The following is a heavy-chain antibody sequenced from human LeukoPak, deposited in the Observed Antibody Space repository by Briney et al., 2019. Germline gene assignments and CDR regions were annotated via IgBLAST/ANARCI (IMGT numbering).Heavy chain of an antibody. V-gene: IGHV1-46*01. CDR2: ISPSGGST. CDR3: ARFAVHRRLAVAGQFGLDY. CDR1: GYTFTGYW. J-gene: IGHJ4*02. Sequence: ASVKLSCKAFGYTFTGYWMHWVRQAPGQGPEWMGVISPSGGSTIYAQKFKGRVTLTRDMSTSTDYLELSSLRSEDTAVYYCARFAVHRRLAVAGQFGLDYWGQGTLVTVSS. D-gene: IGHD6-19*01.